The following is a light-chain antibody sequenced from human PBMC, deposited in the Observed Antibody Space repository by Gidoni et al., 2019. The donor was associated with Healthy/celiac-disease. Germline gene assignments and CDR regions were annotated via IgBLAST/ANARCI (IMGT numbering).Light chain of an antibody. CDR3: QQYNSYSWT. V-gene: IGKV1-5*03. J-gene: IGKJ1*01. CDR1: HSISSW. CDR2: KAS. Sequence: IQMTHSPSTLSASVGDRLTITCRASHSISSWLAWYQQKPGKAPKLLIYKASSLESGVPSRFSGSGSGTAFNLTISSLQTADFATYYCQQYNSYSWTFGQGTKVEIK.